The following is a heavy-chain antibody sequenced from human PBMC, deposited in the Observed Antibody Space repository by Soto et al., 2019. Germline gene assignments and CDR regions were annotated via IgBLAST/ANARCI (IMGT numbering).Heavy chain of an antibody. V-gene: IGHV1-69*08. J-gene: IGHJ6*03. Sequence: QVQLVQSGAEVKKPGSSVTVSCKPSGGAFSTSTITWVRQAPGQGLEWVGWIIPSLGIVDHAQSIQGRVTITADKSTNSVYMELSSLRAGDAAIYYCARDFAGGSYRPYNYHTEVWGTRTTVTVSS. CDR2: IIPSLGIV. CDR1: GGAFSTST. D-gene: IGHD3-16*02. CDR3: ARDFAGGSYRPYNYHTEV.